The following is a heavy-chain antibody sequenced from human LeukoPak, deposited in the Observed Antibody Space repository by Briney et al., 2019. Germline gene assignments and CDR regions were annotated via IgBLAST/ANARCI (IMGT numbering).Heavy chain of an antibody. Sequence: ASVKVSCKASGYTFSIYNMHWVRQAPGQGLEWMGIINPSGGTSYAQKLQGRITMTRDTPTSTLYMELSSLRSEDTAVYYCASYRRNSGGRYYYYMDVWGKGTTVTVSS. D-gene: IGHD4-23*01. V-gene: IGHV1-46*01. CDR3: ASYRRNSGGRYYYYMDV. CDR2: INPSGGT. CDR1: GYTFSIYN. J-gene: IGHJ6*03.